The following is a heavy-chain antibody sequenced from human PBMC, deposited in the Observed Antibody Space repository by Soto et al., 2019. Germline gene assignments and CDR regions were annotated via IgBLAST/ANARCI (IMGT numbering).Heavy chain of an antibody. V-gene: IGHV4-30-4*01. CDR3: ARATYDSSTYYLDY. J-gene: IGHJ4*02. CDR1: GASISSGDYY. CDR2: IYYTGNT. D-gene: IGHD3-22*01. Sequence: QVQLQESGPGLVKPSQTLSLACTVSGASISSGDYYWTWIRQPPGKGLEWIASIYYTGNTYSNPYLERRLSISVDPSNNQFALKLTSVTAPDTAIYYCARATYDSSTYYLDYWGQGTLVTVSS.